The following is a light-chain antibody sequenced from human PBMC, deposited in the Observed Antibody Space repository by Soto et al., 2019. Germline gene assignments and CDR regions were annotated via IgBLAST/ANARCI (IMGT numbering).Light chain of an antibody. CDR1: SSDVGGYNY. J-gene: IGLJ1*01. V-gene: IGLV2-14*01. CDR3: SRYTSSSTEV. Sequence: QSVLAQPASVSGSPGQSITISCTGTSSDVGGYNYVSWYQQHPGKAPKLMIYDVSNRPTGVSNRFSGSKSGNTASLTISGLQAEDEADCYCSRYTSSSTEVFGTGTKVTVL. CDR2: DVS.